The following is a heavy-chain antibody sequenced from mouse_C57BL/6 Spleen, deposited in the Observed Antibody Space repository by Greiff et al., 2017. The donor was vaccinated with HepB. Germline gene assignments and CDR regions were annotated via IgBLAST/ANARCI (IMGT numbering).Heavy chain of an antibody. V-gene: IGHV1-69*01. CDR2: IDPSDSFS. J-gene: IGHJ3*01. CDR3: ARWGLRYQAWFAY. Sequence: QVQLQQSGAELVMPGASVKLSCKASGYTFTSYWMHWVKQRPGQGLEWIGEIDPSDSFSNYNQKFKGKSTLTVDQSSSTAYMQLSSLTSEDSAVYYCARWGLRYQAWFAYWGQGTLVTVSA. CDR1: GYTFTSYW. D-gene: IGHD1-1*01.